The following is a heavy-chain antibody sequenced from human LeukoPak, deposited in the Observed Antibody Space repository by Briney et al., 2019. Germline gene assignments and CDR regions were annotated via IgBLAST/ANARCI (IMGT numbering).Heavy chain of an antibody. CDR1: GGSFSGYY. CDR3: AGDVPAAPRWNWFDP. V-gene: IGHV4-34*01. Sequence: SETLSLTCAVYGGSFSGYYWSWIRQPPGKGLEWIGEINHSGSTNYNPSLKSRVTISVDTSKNQFSLKLSSVTAADTAVNYCAGDVPAAPRWNWFDPWGQGTLVTVSS. D-gene: IGHD2-2*01. CDR2: INHSGST. J-gene: IGHJ5*02.